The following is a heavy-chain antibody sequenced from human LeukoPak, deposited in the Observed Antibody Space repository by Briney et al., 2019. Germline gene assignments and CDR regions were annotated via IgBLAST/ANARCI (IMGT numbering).Heavy chain of an antibody. CDR2: IYYSGST. J-gene: IGHJ4*02. CDR3: AIAVAGNFDY. Sequence: SETLSLTCTVSGGSISSYYWSWIRLPPGKGLEWIGYIYYSGSTSYNPSLKSRVTISVDSSKNQVSLKLSSVTAADTAVYYCAIAVAGNFDYWGQGTLVTVSS. V-gene: IGHV4-59*01. D-gene: IGHD6-19*01. CDR1: GGSISSYY.